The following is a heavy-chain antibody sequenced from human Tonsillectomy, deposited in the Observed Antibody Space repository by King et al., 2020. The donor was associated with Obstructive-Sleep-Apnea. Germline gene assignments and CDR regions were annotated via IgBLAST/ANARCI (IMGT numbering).Heavy chain of an antibody. CDR1: GFNFRNYD. CDR3: ARDFLGTLWYFDL. J-gene: IGHJ2*01. Sequence: VQLVESGGGLVQPGGSLRLSCAASGFNFRNYDMHCVRQSPGKGLEWVSAVGTAGDTYFPGAVKGRLSIYRENAKNTLYLQMNSLRIGDTAVYYCARDFLGTLWYFDLWGRGTLVTVSS. CDR2: VGTAGDT. D-gene: IGHD3-3*01. V-gene: IGHV3-13*01.